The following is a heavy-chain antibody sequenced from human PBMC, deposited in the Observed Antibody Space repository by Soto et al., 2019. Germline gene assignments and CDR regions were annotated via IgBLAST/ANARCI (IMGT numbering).Heavy chain of an antibody. CDR3: EARGDYGNNRGQVY. D-gene: IGHD4-17*01. V-gene: IGHV3-23*01. CDR2: ITGSGNST. J-gene: IGHJ4*02. CDR1: GITVNSYA. Sequence: EVQLLESGGGLVQPGGSLRLSCAASGITVNSYAMNWVRQTPGKGLQSVSSITGSGNSTYYAASVRGRFIISRDNSNNTLYLQMTSLRAEDTAVYYCEARGDYGNNRGQVYWGQGTRVTVSS.